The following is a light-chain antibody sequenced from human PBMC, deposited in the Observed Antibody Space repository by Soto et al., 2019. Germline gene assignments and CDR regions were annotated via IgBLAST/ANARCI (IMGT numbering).Light chain of an antibody. CDR3: QQYGSSPWT. CDR2: GAS. J-gene: IGKJ1*01. Sequence: EIVLTQSPGTRSLSAGERSTLSCMASQSVSSSYLAWYQQKPGQAPRLLIYGASTRATGIPDRFSGSGSGTDFTLTISRLEPEDFAVYYCQQYGSSPWTFGQGTKVDIK. V-gene: IGKV3-20*01. CDR1: QSVSSSY.